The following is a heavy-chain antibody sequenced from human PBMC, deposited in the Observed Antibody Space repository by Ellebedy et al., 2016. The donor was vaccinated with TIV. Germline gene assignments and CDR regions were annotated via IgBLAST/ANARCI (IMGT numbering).Heavy chain of an antibody. J-gene: IGHJ5*02. V-gene: IGHV4-59*01. CDR2: IYYSGST. Sequence: PSETLSLTCTVSGGSISSYYWSWIRQPPGKGLEWIGYIYYSGSTNYNPSLKSRVTISVDTSKNQFSLKLSSVTAADTAVYYCARAKAVAADWFDPWGQGTLATVSS. D-gene: IGHD6-19*01. CDR3: ARAKAVAADWFDP. CDR1: GGSISSYY.